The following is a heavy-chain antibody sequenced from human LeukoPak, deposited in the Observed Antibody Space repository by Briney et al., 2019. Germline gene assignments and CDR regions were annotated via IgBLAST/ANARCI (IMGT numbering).Heavy chain of an antibody. V-gene: IGHV3-7*05. CDR2: IKEDGTEE. Sequence: GGSLRLSCAASGFTFSSSWMTWVRQAPGKGLEWVAHIKEDGTEEYYVDSVKGRFTISRDNAKNSLYLQMNSLRAEDTAVYYCARVRYYDSRGSLDYWGQGTLVTVSS. J-gene: IGHJ4*02. D-gene: IGHD3-22*01. CDR1: GFTFSSSW. CDR3: ARVRYYDSRGSLDY.